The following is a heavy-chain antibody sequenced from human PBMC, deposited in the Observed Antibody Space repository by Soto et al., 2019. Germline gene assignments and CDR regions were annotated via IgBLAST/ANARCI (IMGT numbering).Heavy chain of an antibody. J-gene: IGHJ6*02. V-gene: IGHV1-69*08. CDR1: GGTFSSYT. Sequence: QVQLVQSGAEVKKPGSSVKVSCKASGGTFSSYTISWVRQAPGQGLEWMGRIIPILGIANYAQKFQGRVTITADKSTSTGYMELSSLRSEDTAVYYCARDGPSLVVITPELKYYYYYGMDVWGQGTTVTVSS. D-gene: IGHD3-22*01. CDR3: ARDGPSLVVITPELKYYYYYGMDV. CDR2: IIPILGIA.